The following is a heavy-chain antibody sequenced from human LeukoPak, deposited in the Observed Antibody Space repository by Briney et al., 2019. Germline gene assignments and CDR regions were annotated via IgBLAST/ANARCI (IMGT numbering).Heavy chain of an antibody. J-gene: IGHJ4*02. CDR2: VKPDGSEK. Sequence: GGSLRLSCAASGFTLSTYWMTWVRQAPRKGLEWVAAVKPDGSEKNYVDSVKGRFTISRDNAKNSLYLQLSSLRAEDTAVYYCARTTYGDYWGQGTLVTVSS. CDR1: GFTLSTYW. D-gene: IGHD1-1*01. CDR3: ARTTYGDY. V-gene: IGHV3-7*02.